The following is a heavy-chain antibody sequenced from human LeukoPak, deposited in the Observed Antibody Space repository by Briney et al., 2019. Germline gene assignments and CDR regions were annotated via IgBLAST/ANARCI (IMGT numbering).Heavy chain of an antibody. V-gene: IGHV1-2*02. CDR3: ARTKNRMDA. CDR1: GYAFTGNY. J-gene: IGHJ6*04. Sequence: ASVKVSCKASGYAFTGNYMHWVRQAPGQGLEWMGWINPNSGVTNYAQKFQGRVTMTRDTSINTAYMELSRLRSDDTAVYYCARTKNRMDAWGKGTTVTISP. D-gene: IGHD1-14*01. CDR2: INPNSGVT.